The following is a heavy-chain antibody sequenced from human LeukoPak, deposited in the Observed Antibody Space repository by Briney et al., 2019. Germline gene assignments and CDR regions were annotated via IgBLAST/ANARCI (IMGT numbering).Heavy chain of an antibody. J-gene: IGHJ5*02. CDR2: ISYASMSI. CDR3: ARDGSEWSRDL. Sequence: GGSLRLSSEASGFTFSPYGMTWVRQAPGKGLEWVSTISYASMSIGYADSVKARFTISRANAKSSTFLQMNSLRVEDTAVYYCARDGSEWSRDLWGQGTLVTVSS. CDR1: GFTFSPYG. D-gene: IGHD2-15*01. V-gene: IGHV3-21*01.